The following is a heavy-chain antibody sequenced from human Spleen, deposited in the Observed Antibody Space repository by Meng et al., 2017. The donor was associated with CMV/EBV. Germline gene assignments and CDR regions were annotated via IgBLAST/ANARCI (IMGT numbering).Heavy chain of an antibody. D-gene: IGHD3-22*01. CDR2: ISGSGGST. CDR1: FNFSSYA. CDR3: AKSGRITMIVVANYFDY. V-gene: IGHV3-23*01. J-gene: IGHJ4*02. Sequence: FNFSSYAMSWVRQAPGKGLEWVSAISGSGGSTYYADSVKGRFTISRDNSKNTLYLQMNSLRAEDTAVYYCAKSGRITMIVVANYFDYWGQGTLVTVSS.